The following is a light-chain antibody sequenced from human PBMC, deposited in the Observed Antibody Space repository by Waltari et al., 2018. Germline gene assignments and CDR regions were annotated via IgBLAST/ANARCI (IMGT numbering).Light chain of an antibody. CDR3: QTGGHGTWV. CDR1: RGHSSNL. V-gene: IGLV4-69*01. Sequence: QLVLTQSPSASASLGASVKLTCTLSRGHSSNLIAWHQPQPEKGPRYVMKVNSDGSHSKGDEIPARFSGSSSGAERYLTISSLQSEDEADYYCQTGGHGTWVFGGGTKLTVL. J-gene: IGLJ3*02. CDR2: VNSDGSH.